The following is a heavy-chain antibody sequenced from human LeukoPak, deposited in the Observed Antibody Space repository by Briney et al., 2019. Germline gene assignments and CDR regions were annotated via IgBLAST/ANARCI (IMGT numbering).Heavy chain of an antibody. J-gene: IGHJ6*02. V-gene: IGHV4-59*12. CDR1: GGSISSYS. CDR3: AREPPIGCSGGSCYYYYYGMDV. Sequence: SETLSLTCTVSGGSISSYSWSWIRQPPGKGLEWIGYIYHSGSTYYNPSLKSRVTISVDTSKNQFSLKLSSVTAADTAVYYCAREPPIGCSGGSCYYYYYGMDVWGQGTTVTVSS. D-gene: IGHD2-15*01. CDR2: IYHSGST.